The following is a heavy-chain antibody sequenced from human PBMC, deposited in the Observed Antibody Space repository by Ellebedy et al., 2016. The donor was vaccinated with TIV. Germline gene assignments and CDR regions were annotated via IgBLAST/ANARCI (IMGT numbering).Heavy chain of an antibody. V-gene: IGHV4-39*01. D-gene: IGHD3-16*01. CDR1: GRSITSGSHY. J-gene: IGHJ4*02. CDR2: VYFIGST. Sequence: MPSETLSLTCSVSGRSITSGSHYWAWIRQPPGKGLEWVGHVYFIGSTNYNPSLKSRVTISVDPTKTQFDLKLTSVTAADTAVYYCVRHPTLGTLDYWGQGAQVTVSS. CDR3: VRHPTLGTLDY.